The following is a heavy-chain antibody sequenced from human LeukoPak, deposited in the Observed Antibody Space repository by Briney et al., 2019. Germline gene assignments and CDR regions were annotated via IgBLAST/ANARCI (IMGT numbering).Heavy chain of an antibody. CDR1: GFTFDDYG. CDR3: ARVYYDSSGYYYHY. J-gene: IGHJ4*02. CDR2: INWNGGST. V-gene: IGHV3-20*04. Sequence: GGSLRLSCAASGFTFDDYGMSWVRQAPGKGLEWVSGINWNGGSTGYADSVKGRFTISRDNAKNSLYLQMNSLRAEDTALYYCARVYYDSSGYYYHYWGQGTLDTVSS. D-gene: IGHD3-22*01.